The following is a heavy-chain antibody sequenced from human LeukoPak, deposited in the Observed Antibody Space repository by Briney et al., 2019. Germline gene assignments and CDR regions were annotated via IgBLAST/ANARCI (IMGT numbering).Heavy chain of an antibody. CDR1: IRSLSIGGYY. J-gene: IGHJ5*02. CDR3: ARGWLLFGGFDP. Sequence: PSETLSLTCTLSIRSLSIGGYYCSWIRQHPGKGLEWIGYIYYSGSTYYNPSLKSRVPKTLDRSKNLFSLQLSSVTAPACAVISCARGWLLFGGFDPWGQGTLVTVSS. D-gene: IGHD3-3*01. V-gene: IGHV4-31*03. CDR2: IYYSGST.